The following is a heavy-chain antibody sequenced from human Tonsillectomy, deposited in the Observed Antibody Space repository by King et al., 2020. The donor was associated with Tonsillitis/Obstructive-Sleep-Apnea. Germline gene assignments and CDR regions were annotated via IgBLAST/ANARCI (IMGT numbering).Heavy chain of an antibody. J-gene: IGHJ4*02. CDR2: IKSKTDGGTT. CDR1: GFTFSNAW. V-gene: IGHV3-15*07. Sequence: VQLVESGGGLVKPGGSLRLSCAASGFTFSNAWMNWVRQAPGKGLEWVGRIKSKTDGGTTDYAAPVKGRFTISRDDSKNTLYMQMNSLKTEDTAVYYCTTETRVWADRDYWGQGTLVTVSS. D-gene: IGHD2-8*01. CDR3: TTETRVWADRDY.